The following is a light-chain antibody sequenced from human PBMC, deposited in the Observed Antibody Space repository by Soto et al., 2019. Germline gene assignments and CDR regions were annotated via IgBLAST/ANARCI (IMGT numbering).Light chain of an antibody. J-gene: IGKJ2*01. CDR3: QRYGSSPPHT. CDR1: QSVRNNY. V-gene: IGKV3-20*01. CDR2: GAS. Sequence: EIVLTQSPGTLSLSPGEGATLSCRASQSVRNNYLAWYQQKPGQAPRLLISGASSRATGVPERFSGSGSGTDFTLTISRLESEDFAVYYFQRYGSSPPHTFGQGTRLEIK.